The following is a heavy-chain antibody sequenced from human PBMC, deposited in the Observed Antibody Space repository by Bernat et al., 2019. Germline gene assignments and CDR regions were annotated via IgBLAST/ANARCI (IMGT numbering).Heavy chain of an antibody. CDR2: IKIKTDGGTT. Sequence: EVQLVESGGGLVKPGGSLRLSCAASGFTFSNAWMSWVRQAPGKGLEWVGRIKIKTDGGTTDYAAPVKGRFTISRDDSKNKPYLQMNSLKTEDAAVYYCTTGVITFGGVIADAFDIWVQGTMVTVSS. CDR3: TTGVITFGGVIADAFDI. V-gene: IGHV3-15*01. D-gene: IGHD3-16*02. CDR1: GFTFSNAW. J-gene: IGHJ3*02.